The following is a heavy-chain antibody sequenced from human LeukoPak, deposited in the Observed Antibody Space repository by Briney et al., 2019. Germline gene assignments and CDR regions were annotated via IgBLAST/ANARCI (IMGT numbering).Heavy chain of an antibody. CDR1: GGSITTYY. CDR2: IYYSGSV. Sequence: PSETLSLTCTVSGGSITTYYWSWIRQSPGKGLEWIGYIYYSGSVTYNPSLKSRVTISVDASKNQFSLRLSSVTAADTAVYYCARAYYYGSGSYYPNWFDSWGQGTLVTVSS. D-gene: IGHD3-10*01. V-gene: IGHV4-59*01. CDR3: ARAYYYGSGSYYPNWFDS. J-gene: IGHJ5*01.